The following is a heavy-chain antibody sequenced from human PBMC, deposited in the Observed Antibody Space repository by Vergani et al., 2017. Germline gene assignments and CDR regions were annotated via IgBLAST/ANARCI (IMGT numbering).Heavy chain of an antibody. CDR2: MDYSGST. Sequence: QVQLQESGPGLVKPSETLSLTCTVSGDSVISTDYHWGWIRQPPGKGLEWIGSMDYSGSTSYNPSLESPISISFETPKNQFSPMLTSVTAADTAVYYCARKRGAWPAACWHSVDLWGPGTL. J-gene: IGHJ5*02. D-gene: IGHD2-15*01. CDR3: ARKRGAWPAACWHSVDL. CDR1: GDSVISTDYH. V-gene: IGHV4-39*01.